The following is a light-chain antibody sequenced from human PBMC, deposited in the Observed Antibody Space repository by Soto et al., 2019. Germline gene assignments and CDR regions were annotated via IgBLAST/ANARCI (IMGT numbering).Light chain of an antibody. J-gene: IGLJ1*01. Sequence: QSVLTQPASVSGSPGQSITISCTGTSRDVVGYNYVSWYQQRPGKAPKLMIYEVSNRPSGVSNRFSGAKSANTASLTISGLQAEDEDDYYCSSYTSSSTLVVFGTGTKLTVL. CDR1: SRDVVGYNY. CDR3: SSYTSSSTLVV. V-gene: IGLV2-14*01. CDR2: EVS.